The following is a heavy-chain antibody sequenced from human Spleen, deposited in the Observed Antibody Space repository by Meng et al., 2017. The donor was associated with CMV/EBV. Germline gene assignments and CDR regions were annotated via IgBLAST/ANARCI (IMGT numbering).Heavy chain of an antibody. Sequence: GESLKISCAASGFAFSSYALHWVRRAPGKGLEWVSSISSTSTYIYHADSVKGRFTISRDNAKNSLYLQMNSLRAEDTAVYYCARRGAKGGLYYYYGMDVWGQGTTVTVSS. CDR3: ARRGAKGGLYYYYGMDV. CDR1: GFAFSSYA. CDR2: ISSTSTYI. D-gene: IGHD3-16*01. J-gene: IGHJ6*02. V-gene: IGHV3-21*01.